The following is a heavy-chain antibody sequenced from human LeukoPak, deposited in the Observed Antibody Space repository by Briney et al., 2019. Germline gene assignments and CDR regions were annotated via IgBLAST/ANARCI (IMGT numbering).Heavy chain of an antibody. D-gene: IGHD2-21*02. CDR1: GYTFTSYD. CDR2: MNPNSGNT. Sequence: GASVKVSCKASGYTFTSYDINWVRQATGQGLEWMGWMNPNSGNTGYAQKFQGRVTMTRNTSISTAYMELSSLRSEDTAVYYCARIKGELRDYYTDYWGQGTLVTVSS. CDR3: ARIKGELRDYYTDY. V-gene: IGHV1-8*01. J-gene: IGHJ4*02.